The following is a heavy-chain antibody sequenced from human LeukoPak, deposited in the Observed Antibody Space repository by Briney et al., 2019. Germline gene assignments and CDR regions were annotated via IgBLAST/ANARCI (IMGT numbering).Heavy chain of an antibody. CDR2: IIPILGIA. Sequence: SVKVSCKASGGTFSSYAISWVRQAPGQGLEWMGRIIPILGIANYAQKFQGRVTITADKSTSTAYMELSSLRSEDTAVYYCAREAKSYCGGDCYSLVPWGQGTLVTVSS. D-gene: IGHD2-21*02. CDR1: GGTFSSYA. CDR3: AREAKSYCGGDCYSLVP. J-gene: IGHJ5*02. V-gene: IGHV1-69*04.